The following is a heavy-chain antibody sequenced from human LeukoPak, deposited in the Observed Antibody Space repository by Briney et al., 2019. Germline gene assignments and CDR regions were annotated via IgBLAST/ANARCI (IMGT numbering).Heavy chain of an antibody. J-gene: IGHJ4*02. CDR1: GFSFSTYA. Sequence: PGGSLRLSCAASGFSFSTYAMSWVRQAPGKGLEWVSGISGSGGSTYYVDSVKGRFTMSRDNSKNTLYLQMNSLRAEDTAIYYCAKVSSGAKSEDYWGQGTLVTVSS. V-gene: IGHV3-23*01. CDR3: AKVSSGAKSEDY. D-gene: IGHD6-25*01. CDR2: ISGSGGST.